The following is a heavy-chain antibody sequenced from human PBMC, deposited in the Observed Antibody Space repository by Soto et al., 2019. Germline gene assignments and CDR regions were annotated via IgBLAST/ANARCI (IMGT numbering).Heavy chain of an antibody. J-gene: IGHJ6*02. Sequence: EVQLLESGGGLVQRGGSLRLSCAASGFTFSSYAMNWVRQAPEKGLEWVSAISGSGGGTYYADSVKGRFTISRDNSKNRVYLKMNSVRAEDTAVYYCAKDGGGAGGLDVWGQGTTVTVSS. V-gene: IGHV3-23*01. CDR1: GFTFSSYA. CDR2: ISGSGGGT. CDR3: AKDGGGAGGLDV. D-gene: IGHD2-15*01.